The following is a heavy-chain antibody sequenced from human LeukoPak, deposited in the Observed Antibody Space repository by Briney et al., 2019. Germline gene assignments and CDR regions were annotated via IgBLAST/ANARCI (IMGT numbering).Heavy chain of an antibody. D-gene: IGHD4-17*01. Sequence: GASVKVSCKASDYTFTSYAISWVRQAPAQGLEWMGWISAYNCNTNYAQKIHGGVTMTTDTYTSTAYMELRSLRSDDAAVYCCARAGDYGDCPLDLGDYWGKGTLVTVSS. V-gene: IGHV1-18*01. CDR3: ARAGDYGDCPLDLGDY. CDR1: DYTFTSYA. CDR2: ISAYNCNT. J-gene: IGHJ4*02.